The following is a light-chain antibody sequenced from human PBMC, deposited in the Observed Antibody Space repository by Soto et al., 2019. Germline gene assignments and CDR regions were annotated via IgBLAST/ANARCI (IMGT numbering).Light chain of an antibody. Sequence: QSALTQPASVSVSPGHSITISCTGTSSDVGSYSYVSWYQHHPGKAPSLMIYEVSNRPSGVSNRFSGSKYGNTASLTISGVQADDEADFYRSSYTTSRSYVFETGTKVTVL. CDR3: SSYTTSRSYV. V-gene: IGLV2-14*01. CDR2: EVS. CDR1: SSDVGSYSY. J-gene: IGLJ1*01.